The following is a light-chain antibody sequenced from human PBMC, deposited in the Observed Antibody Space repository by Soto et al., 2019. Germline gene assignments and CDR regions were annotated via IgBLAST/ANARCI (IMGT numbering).Light chain of an antibody. Sequence: DIQMTQSPSTMSASVGDRVTITCRASQSISSWLSWYQQKPGKAPKVLIYKASSLESGVPSRFSGGGSGTEFTLTISSLQPDDFATYYCQQYVNYLITFVQGTRLEIK. J-gene: IGKJ5*01. V-gene: IGKV1-5*03. CDR1: QSISSW. CDR3: QQYVNYLIT. CDR2: KAS.